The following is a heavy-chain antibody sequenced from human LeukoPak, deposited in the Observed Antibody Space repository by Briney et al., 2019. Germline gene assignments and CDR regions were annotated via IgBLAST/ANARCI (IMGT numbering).Heavy chain of an antibody. CDR1: GFTFSSYG. V-gene: IGHV3-23*01. CDR2: ISGSGGST. Sequence: GGSLRLSCAASGFTFSSYGMSWVRQAPGKGLEWVTAISGSGGSTYYADSVKGRFTISRDNSKNTLYLQMNSLRAEDTAVYYCAKDGGSTSLGDYWGQGTLVTVSS. D-gene: IGHD1-26*01. J-gene: IGHJ4*02. CDR3: AKDGGSTSLGDY.